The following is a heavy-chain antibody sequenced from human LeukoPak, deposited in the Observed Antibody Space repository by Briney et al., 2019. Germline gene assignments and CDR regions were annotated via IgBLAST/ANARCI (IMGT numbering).Heavy chain of an antibody. J-gene: IGHJ4*02. V-gene: IGHV4-34*01. D-gene: IGHD2-2*01. CDR1: GGSFSGYY. CDR3: ARGNRGSGCSSTSCSPDFDY. CDR2: INHSGSN. Sequence: TSETLSLTCAVYGGSFSGYYWSGIRQPPGKGLEWIGEINHSGSNKYNPSLKSRVAISVETSKTQFSLKLSSVTAADTAVYYSARGNRGSGCSSTSCSPDFDYSGQGTLVTVSS.